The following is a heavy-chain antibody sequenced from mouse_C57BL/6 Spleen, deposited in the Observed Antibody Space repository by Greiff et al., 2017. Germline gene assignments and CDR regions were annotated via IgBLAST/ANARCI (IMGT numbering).Heavy chain of an antibody. CDR3: ARTFYYGSSYEDYYAMDY. J-gene: IGHJ4*01. Sequence: VQLQQPGAELVKPGASVKLSCKASGYTFTSYWMHWVKQRPGQGLEWIGMIHPNSGSTNYNEKFKSKATLTVDKSSSTAYMQLSSLTSEDSAVYYCARTFYYGSSYEDYYAMDYWGQGTSVTVSS. D-gene: IGHD1-1*01. CDR2: IHPNSGST. CDR1: GYTFTSYW. V-gene: IGHV1-64*01.